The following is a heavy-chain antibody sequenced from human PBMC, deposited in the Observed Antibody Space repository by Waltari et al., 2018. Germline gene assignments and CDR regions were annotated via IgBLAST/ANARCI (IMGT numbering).Heavy chain of an antibody. J-gene: IGHJ6*03. Sequence: QVQLQESGPGLVKPSETLSLTCTVSGGSISSYYWSWIRQPPGKGLEWIGYIYTSGSTNYNPSLKSRVTISVDTSKNQFSLKLSSVTAADTAVYYCARVAYYYYYMDVWGKGTTVTVSS. CDR2: IYTSGST. D-gene: IGHD2-15*01. V-gene: IGHV4-4*09. CDR1: GGSISSYY. CDR3: ARVAYYYYYMDV.